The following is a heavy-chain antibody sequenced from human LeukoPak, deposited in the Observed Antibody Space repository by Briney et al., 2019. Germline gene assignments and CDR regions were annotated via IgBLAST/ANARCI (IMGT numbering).Heavy chain of an antibody. J-gene: IGHJ4*02. CDR2: IYYSGST. D-gene: IGHD1-1*01. CDR1: GGSISSSSYY. CDR3: ARLVYNWNDEPFDY. V-gene: IGHV4-39*01. Sequence: SETLSLTCTVSGGSISSSSYYWGWIRQPPGKGLEWIGSIYYSGSTYYNPSLKSRVTISVDTSKNQFSLKLSSVTAADTAVYYCARLVYNWNDEPFDYWGQGTLVTVSS.